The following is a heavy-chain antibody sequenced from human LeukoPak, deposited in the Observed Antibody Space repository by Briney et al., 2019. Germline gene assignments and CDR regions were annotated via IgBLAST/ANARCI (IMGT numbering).Heavy chain of an antibody. CDR2: IYYSGKT. Sequence: PPETLSDTRVGSLGSICDYHWRWMRPPPGKGLEWIGYIYYSGKTNYNPSIKGRVTISVETSKNQFSLKLSSVTAADTAVYYCARRNDFDIGGQGTMVTVS. J-gene: IGHJ3*02. CDR1: LGSICDYH. V-gene: IGHV4-59*08. CDR3: ARRNDFDI.